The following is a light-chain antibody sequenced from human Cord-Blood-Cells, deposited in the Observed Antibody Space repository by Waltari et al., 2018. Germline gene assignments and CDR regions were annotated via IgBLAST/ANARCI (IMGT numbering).Light chain of an antibody. CDR1: RSDVGSYNH. CDR3: CSYAGSITV. V-gene: IGLV2-23*01. Sequence: QSALTQPASVSGSPGPSITIPCTGNRSDVGSYNHVSWYQQHPGKAPKPMSYEGSKRPSGVSNRFSGSKSGNTASLTISGLQAEDEADYYCCSYAGSITVFGGGTKLTVL. CDR2: EGS. J-gene: IGLJ2*01.